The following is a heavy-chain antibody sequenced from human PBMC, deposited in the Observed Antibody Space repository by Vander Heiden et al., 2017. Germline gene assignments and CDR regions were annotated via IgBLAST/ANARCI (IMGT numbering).Heavy chain of an antibody. CDR1: GFSFSASA. CDR3: AKFYGWGPGRYYFDC. V-gene: IGHV3-23*01. CDR2: SNESGDFP. Sequence: EMQLLESGGGLVQPGGSLRLSCEASGFSFSASAMTWVRQVPGKGLEWVSSSNESGDFPYFADSVRGRFTISRDNSKDTLYLQMNSLRAEDTAVYYCAKFYGWGPGRYYFDCWGQGTLVTVSS. D-gene: IGHD3-10*01. J-gene: IGHJ4*02.